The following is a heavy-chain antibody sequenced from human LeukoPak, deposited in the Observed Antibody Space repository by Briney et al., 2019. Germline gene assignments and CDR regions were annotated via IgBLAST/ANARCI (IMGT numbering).Heavy chain of an antibody. CDR3: AGTFMITFGGVIGSNWFDP. CDR1: GGSFSGYY. D-gene: IGHD3-16*02. V-gene: IGHV4-34*01. CDR2: INHSGST. J-gene: IGHJ5*02. Sequence: PSETLSLTCAVYGGSFSGYYWSWIRQPPGKGLEWIGKINHSGSTNYNPSLKSRVTISVDTSKNQFSLKLSSVTAADTAVYYCAGTFMITFGGVIGSNWFDPWGQGTLVTVSS.